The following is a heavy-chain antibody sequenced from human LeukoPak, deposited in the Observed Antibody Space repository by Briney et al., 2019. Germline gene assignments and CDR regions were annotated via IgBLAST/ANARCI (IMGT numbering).Heavy chain of an antibody. Sequence: PSETLSLTCTVSGGSISSSSYYWGWIRQPPGKGLEWIGSIYYSGSTYYNPSLKSRVTISVDTSKNQFSLKLSSVTAADTAVYYCARDIVAAAGSPEYWGQGTLVTVSS. D-gene: IGHD6-13*01. CDR2: IYYSGST. CDR3: ARDIVAAAGSPEY. J-gene: IGHJ4*02. V-gene: IGHV4-39*07. CDR1: GGSISSSSYY.